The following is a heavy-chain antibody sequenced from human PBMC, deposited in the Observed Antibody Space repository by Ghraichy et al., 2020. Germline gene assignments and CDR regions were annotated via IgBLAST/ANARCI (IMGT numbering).Heavy chain of an antibody. V-gene: IGHV4-39*01. CDR2: IYYSGST. Sequence: SETLSLTCTVSGGSISSSSYYWGWIRQPPGKGLEWIGSIYYSGSTYYNPSLKSRVTISVDTSKNQFSLKLSSVTAADTAVYYCARRFTMIVVAIGGDWFDPWGQGTLVTVSS. J-gene: IGHJ5*02. CDR3: ARRFTMIVVAIGGDWFDP. D-gene: IGHD3-22*01. CDR1: GGSISSSSYY.